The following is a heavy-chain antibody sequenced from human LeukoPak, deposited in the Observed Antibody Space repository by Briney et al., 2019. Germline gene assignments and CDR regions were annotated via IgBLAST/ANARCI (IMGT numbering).Heavy chain of an antibody. V-gene: IGHV3-66*01. CDR3: ASLYSSGWYFDY. CDR2: IYSGGST. J-gene: IGHJ4*02. Sequence: GGSLRLSCAASGFTVSSNYMGWVRQAPGKGLEWVSVIYSGGSTYYADSVKGRFTISRDNSKNTLYLQMNSLRAEDTAVYYCASLYSSGWYFDYWGQGTLVTVSS. D-gene: IGHD6-19*01. CDR1: GFTVSSNY.